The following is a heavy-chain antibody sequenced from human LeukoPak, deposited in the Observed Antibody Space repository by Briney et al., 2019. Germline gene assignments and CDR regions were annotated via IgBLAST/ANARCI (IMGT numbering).Heavy chain of an antibody. V-gene: IGHV3-23*01. D-gene: IGHD6-19*01. J-gene: IGHJ4*02. CDR3: AKTARSSSGTDY. CDR1: GFTFSSYA. Sequence: GGSLRLSCAASGFTFSSYAMSWVRQAPGKGLGWVSAISGSGGSTYYADSVKGRFTISRDNSKSTLYLQMNSLRAEDTAVYYCAKTARSSSGTDYWGQGTLVTVSS. CDR2: ISGSGGST.